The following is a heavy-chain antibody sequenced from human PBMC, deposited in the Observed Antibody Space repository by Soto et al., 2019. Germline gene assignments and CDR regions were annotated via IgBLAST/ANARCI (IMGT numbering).Heavy chain of an antibody. D-gene: IGHD1-1*01. CDR1: GYTFSSYD. CDR3: ARVGSNGYYYYGMDV. Sequence: ASVKVSCKASGYTFSSYDINWVRQATGQGLEWMGWMNPNSGNTGYAQKFQGRVTMTRNTSISTAYMELSSLRSEDTAVYYCARVGSNGYYYYGMDVWGQGTTVTVSS. V-gene: IGHV1-8*01. J-gene: IGHJ6*02. CDR2: MNPNSGNT.